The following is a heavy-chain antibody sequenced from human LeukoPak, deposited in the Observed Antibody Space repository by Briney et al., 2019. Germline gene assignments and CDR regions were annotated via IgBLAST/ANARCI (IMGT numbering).Heavy chain of an antibody. J-gene: IGHJ4*02. D-gene: IGHD2-2*01. CDR1: GYTLTELS. CDR3: ATDLLGYCSSTSCPLPY. V-gene: IGHV1-24*01. CDR2: FDPEDGET. Sequence: ASVKVSCKVSGYTLTELSMRWVRQAPGKGLEWMGGFDPEDGETIYAQKFQGRVTMTEDTSTDTAYMELSSLRSEDTAVYYCATDLLGYCSSTSCPLPYWGQGTLVTVSS.